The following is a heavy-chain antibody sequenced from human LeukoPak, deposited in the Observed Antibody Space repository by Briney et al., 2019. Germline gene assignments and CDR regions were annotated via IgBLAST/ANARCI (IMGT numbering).Heavy chain of an antibody. CDR3: AVNYDILTGYSDAFDI. D-gene: IGHD3-9*01. Sequence: SETLSLTCTVSGGSISSYYWSWIRQPPGKGLEWIGYIYYSGSTNYNPSLKSRVIISVDTSKNQFSLKLSSVTAADTAVYYCAVNYDILTGYSDAFDIWGQGTMVTVSS. J-gene: IGHJ3*02. CDR1: GGSISSYY. V-gene: IGHV4-59*01. CDR2: IYYSGST.